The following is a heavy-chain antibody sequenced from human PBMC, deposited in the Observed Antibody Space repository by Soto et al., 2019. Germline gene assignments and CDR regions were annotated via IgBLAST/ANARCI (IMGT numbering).Heavy chain of an antibody. D-gene: IGHD3-3*01. CDR2: ISSSGSTI. CDR1: GFTFSDYY. CDR3: ARDAKESLFGVVITYYYYYGMDV. Sequence: LRLSCAASGFTFSDYYMSWIRQAPGKGLEWVSYISSSGSTIYYADSVKGRFTISRDNAKNSLYLQMNSLRAEDTAVYYCARDAKESLFGVVITYYYYYGMDVWGQGTTVTVSS. V-gene: IGHV3-11*01. J-gene: IGHJ6*02.